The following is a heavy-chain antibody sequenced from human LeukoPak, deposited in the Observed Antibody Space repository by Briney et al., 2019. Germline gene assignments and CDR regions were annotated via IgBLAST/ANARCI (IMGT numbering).Heavy chain of an antibody. Sequence: PGGSLRLSCATSGFTFSRYAMHWVRQAPGKGLEWVALISYDANIGSNKYYADSVKGRFTISRDNSKNTLYLQMNSLRAEDTAVYYCARAYGDYDHYYYGMDVWGQGTTVTVSS. J-gene: IGHJ6*02. V-gene: IGHV3-30-3*01. CDR1: GFTFSRYA. D-gene: IGHD4-17*01. CDR2: ISYDANIGSNK. CDR3: ARAYGDYDHYYYGMDV.